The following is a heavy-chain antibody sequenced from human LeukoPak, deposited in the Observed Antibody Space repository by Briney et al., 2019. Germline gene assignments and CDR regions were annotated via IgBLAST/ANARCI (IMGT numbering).Heavy chain of an antibody. J-gene: IGHJ3*01. CDR1: GYTFTSYG. D-gene: IGHD2-15*01. V-gene: IGHV1-18*01. CDR3: AKDIGFPHSFDV. CDR2: ISAYNGKT. Sequence: ASVKVSCKASGYTFTSYGISWVRQSPGQGLEWMGWISAYNGKTKYVQKLQGRVTMTTDTSTSTDYMELRDLRSDDTAVYFCAKDIGFPHSFDVWGQGTMVTVSS.